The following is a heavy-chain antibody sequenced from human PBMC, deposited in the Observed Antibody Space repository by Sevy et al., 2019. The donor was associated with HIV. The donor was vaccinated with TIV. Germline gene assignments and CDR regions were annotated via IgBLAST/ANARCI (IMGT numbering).Heavy chain of an antibody. V-gene: IGHV3-30-3*01. Sequence: GGSLRLSCAASGFTFSSYAMHWVRQAPGKGLEWVAVISYDGSNKYYADSVKGRFTISRDNSKNTLYLQMISLRAEDTAVYYCAREFGGIVVVTAHSLEGYAFDIWGQGTMVTVSS. D-gene: IGHD3-22*01. J-gene: IGHJ3*02. CDR3: AREFGGIVVVTAHSLEGYAFDI. CDR2: ISYDGSNK. CDR1: GFTFSSYA.